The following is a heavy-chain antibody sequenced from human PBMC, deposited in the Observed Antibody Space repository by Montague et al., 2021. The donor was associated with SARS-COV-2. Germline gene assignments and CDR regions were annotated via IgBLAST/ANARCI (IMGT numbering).Heavy chain of an antibody. D-gene: IGHD3-22*01. CDR2: IYYSGST. V-gene: IGHV4-39*01. Sequence: SETLSLTCTVSGGSISSSSYYWGWIHQPPGKGLEWIGRIYYSGSTYYNPSLKSRVTISVDTSKNQFSLKLSSVTAADTAVYYCARGVTMIVVVMRYNWFDPWGQGTMVTVSS. CDR3: ARGVTMIVVVMRYNWFDP. J-gene: IGHJ5*02. CDR1: GGSISSSSYY.